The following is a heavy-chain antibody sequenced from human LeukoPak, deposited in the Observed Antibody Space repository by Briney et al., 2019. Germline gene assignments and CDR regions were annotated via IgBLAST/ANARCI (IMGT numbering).Heavy chain of an antibody. Sequence: ASVKVSCKASGYTFTSYDINWVRQATGQGLEWMGWMNPNSGNTGYAQKFQGRVTITRNTSISTAYMGLSSLRSEDTAVYYCARGRNDYGGKVLYYWGQGTLVTVSS. CDR3: ARGRNDYGGKVLYY. CDR1: GYTFTSYD. V-gene: IGHV1-8*03. J-gene: IGHJ4*02. D-gene: IGHD4-23*01. CDR2: MNPNSGNT.